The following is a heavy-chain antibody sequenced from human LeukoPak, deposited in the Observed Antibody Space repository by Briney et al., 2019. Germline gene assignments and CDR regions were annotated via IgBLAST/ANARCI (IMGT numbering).Heavy chain of an antibody. D-gene: IGHD5-24*01. V-gene: IGHV4-59*08. CDR3: ARHRRRWLLNWDF. J-gene: IGHJ4*02. Sequence: SETLSHTCTVSGGSISSYYWSWIRQPPGKGLEWIGYIYYSGSTNYNPSLKSRVTISVDTSKNQFSLKLSSVTAADTAVYYCARHRRRWLLNWDFWGQGTLVTVSS. CDR2: IYYSGST. CDR1: GGSISSYY.